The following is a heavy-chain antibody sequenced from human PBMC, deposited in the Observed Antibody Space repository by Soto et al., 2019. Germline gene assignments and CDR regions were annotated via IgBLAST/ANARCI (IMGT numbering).Heavy chain of an antibody. V-gene: IGHV4-59*08. CDR1: GGSISSYY. Sequence: SQTLSRTCTLSGGSISSYYWSWILQRPGKVLDWIVNVYYSGSTDYNPSLKSRVTISVDTSKNQFSLKLSSVTAADTAVYYCARQGGIGYCSGGSCYSPDNWFEPWGQGTLVTVSS. D-gene: IGHD2-15*01. CDR2: VYYSGST. J-gene: IGHJ5*02. CDR3: ARQGGIGYCSGGSCYSPDNWFEP.